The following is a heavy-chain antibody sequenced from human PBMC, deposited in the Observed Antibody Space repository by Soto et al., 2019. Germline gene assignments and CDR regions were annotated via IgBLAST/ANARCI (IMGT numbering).Heavy chain of an antibody. J-gene: IGHJ4*02. V-gene: IGHV4-31*03. CDR3: ARAEEAARHFDY. CDR1: GGSISSGGYY. D-gene: IGHD6-6*01. Sequence: PSATLSITCTVSGGSISSGGYYWSWIRQHPGKGLEWIGYIYYSGSTYYNPSLKSRVTISVDTSKNQFSLKLSSVTAADTAVYYCARAEEAARHFDYWGQGTLVTVSS. CDR2: IYYSGST.